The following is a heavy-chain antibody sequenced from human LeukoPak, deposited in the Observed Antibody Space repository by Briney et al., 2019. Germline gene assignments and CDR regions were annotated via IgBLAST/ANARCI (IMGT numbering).Heavy chain of an antibody. J-gene: IGHJ4*02. Sequence: GPLRLSCAASGFTFSSYAMSWVRQTPGKGLEWVSGISGTGTSTYYADSVKGRFTFSGDNSKNTLYLQMNSLRAEDTAVYYCAKDPYDSLEYFDYWGQGTLVAVSS. CDR1: GFTFSSYA. D-gene: IGHD3-22*01. CDR3: AKDPYDSLEYFDY. CDR2: ISGTGTST. V-gene: IGHV3-23*01.